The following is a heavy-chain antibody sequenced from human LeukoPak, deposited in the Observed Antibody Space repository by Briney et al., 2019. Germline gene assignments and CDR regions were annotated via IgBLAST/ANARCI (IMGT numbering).Heavy chain of an antibody. V-gene: IGHV1-2*02. J-gene: IGHJ5*02. CDR3: ARGGYDFWSGYYWVYWFDP. D-gene: IGHD3-3*01. Sequence: GASVKVSCKASGYTFAGYYMHWVRQAPGQGLEWMGWINPNSGGTNYAQKFQGRVTMTRDTSISTAYMELSRLRSDDTAVYYCARGGYDFWSGYYWVYWFDPWGQGTLVTVSS. CDR1: GYTFAGYY. CDR2: INPNSGGT.